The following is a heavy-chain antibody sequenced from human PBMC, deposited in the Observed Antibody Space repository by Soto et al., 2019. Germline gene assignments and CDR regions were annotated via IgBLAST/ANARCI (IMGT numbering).Heavy chain of an antibody. Sequence: ASVKVSCKASGYTFTSYGISWVRQAPGQGLEWMGWISAYNGNTNYAQKLKGRVTMTTDTSTSTAYMELRSLRSDDTAVYYCAGVPTPQDYVDAFDIWGQGTMVTVSS. CDR2: ISAYNGNT. J-gene: IGHJ3*02. CDR1: GYTFTSYG. D-gene: IGHD4-17*01. V-gene: IGHV1-18*01. CDR3: AGVPTPQDYVDAFDI.